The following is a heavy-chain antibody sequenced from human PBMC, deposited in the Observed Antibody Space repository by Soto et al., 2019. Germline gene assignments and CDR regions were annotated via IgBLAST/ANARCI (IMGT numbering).Heavy chain of an antibody. D-gene: IGHD1-26*01. CDR2: ISYDGSNK. V-gene: IGHV3-30*18. J-gene: IGHJ4*02. CDR1: GFTFSSYG. Sequence: SLRLSCAASGFTFSSYGMHWVRQAPGKGLEWVAVISYDGSNKYYADSVKGRFTISRDNSKNTLYLQMNSLRAEDTAVYDCAKNSGSYPQFDYWGQGTLVTVSS. CDR3: AKNSGSYPQFDY.